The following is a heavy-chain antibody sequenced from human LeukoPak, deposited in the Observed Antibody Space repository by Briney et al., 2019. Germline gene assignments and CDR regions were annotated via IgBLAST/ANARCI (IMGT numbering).Heavy chain of an antibody. J-gene: IGHJ5*02. D-gene: IGHD3-10*01. V-gene: IGHV3-23*01. CDR1: GFTFSTYA. Sequence: PGESLRLSCAASGFTFSTYAMSWVRQAPGKGLEWVSTISGSDDRIYYADSVKGRFTISRDNSKNTLSLQMNSLRAEDTAVYYCARQQWGLPTSGGYFFTWGKG. CDR2: ISGSDDRI. CDR3: ARQQWGLPTSGGYFFT.